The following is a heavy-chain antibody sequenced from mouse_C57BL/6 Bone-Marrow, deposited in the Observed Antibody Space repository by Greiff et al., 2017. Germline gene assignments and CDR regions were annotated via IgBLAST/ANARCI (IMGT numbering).Heavy chain of an antibody. CDR2: INPNYGTT. CDR1: GYSFPDYN. CDR3: AMSYDYDYAMDY. Sequence: VQLKESGPELVQPGASVKISCTASGYSFPDYNMNWVKQSNGKGLEWIGVINPNYGTTSYNQKFKGKATLTVVQSSSTAYMQLSSLTSEDSAVYYCAMSYDYDYAMDYWGQGTSVTVSS. D-gene: IGHD2-4*01. J-gene: IGHJ4*01. V-gene: IGHV1-39*01.